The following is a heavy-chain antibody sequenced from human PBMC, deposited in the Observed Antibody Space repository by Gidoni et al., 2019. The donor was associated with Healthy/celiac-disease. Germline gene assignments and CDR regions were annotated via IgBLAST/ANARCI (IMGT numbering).Heavy chain of an antibody. V-gene: IGHV3-53*01. Sequence: EVQLVESGGGLIQPAGSLRLSCACSGFTVSSNYMSWVRQAPGKGLEWVSVIFSGGSTYYADFVKVRFTISRDNSKNTLYLQRNSLRAEDTAVYYCAKAVAGTPAYFDYWGQGTLVTVSS. CDR1: GFTVSSNY. CDR2: IFSGGST. CDR3: AKAVAGTPAYFDY. D-gene: IGHD6-19*01. J-gene: IGHJ4*02.